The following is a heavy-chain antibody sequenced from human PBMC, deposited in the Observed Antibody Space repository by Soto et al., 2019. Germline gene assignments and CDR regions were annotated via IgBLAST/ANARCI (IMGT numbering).Heavy chain of an antibody. Sequence: QVQLVQSGAEVKKPGASVKVSCKASGYTFTGYYMHWVRQAPGQGLEWMGWINPNSGGTNYAQKFQGWGTMTGDTSISTAYMELSRLRSDDTAVYYCAREYYYGSGSYSTWFDPWGQGTLVTVSS. CDR2: INPNSGGT. D-gene: IGHD3-10*01. V-gene: IGHV1-2*04. J-gene: IGHJ5*02. CDR1: GYTFTGYY. CDR3: AREYYYGSGSYSTWFDP.